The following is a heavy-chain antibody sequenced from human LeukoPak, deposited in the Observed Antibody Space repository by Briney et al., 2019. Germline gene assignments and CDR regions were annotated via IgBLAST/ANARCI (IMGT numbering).Heavy chain of an antibody. D-gene: IGHD2-2*01. CDR3: ARQKCTSASCLTKNAFDI. CDR2: IYTSGST. V-gene: IGHV4-4*09. CDR1: GSISGYY. Sequence: SETLSLTCTVSGSISGYYWSWIRQPPGKGLEWIGYIYTSGSTNYNPSLESRVTISVDTSKNQSSLDLISVTAADTAVYYCARQKCTSASCLTKNAFDIWGQGTMVTVSS. J-gene: IGHJ3*02.